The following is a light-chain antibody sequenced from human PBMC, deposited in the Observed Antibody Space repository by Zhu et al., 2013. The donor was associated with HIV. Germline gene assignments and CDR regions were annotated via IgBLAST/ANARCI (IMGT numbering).Light chain of an antibody. J-gene: IGLJ1*01. CDR1: YSNIGAGYD. CDR3: QSYDTTLRGYV. V-gene: IGLV1-40*01. Sequence: QSVLTQSPSESGAPGQRVTVSCTGSYSNIGAGYDVHWYQQLPGVAPKLLIYANRHRPSGVPDRFSASKSDISAFLVITGLQAEDEADYYCQSYDTTLRGYVFGSGTKVTVL. CDR2: ANR.